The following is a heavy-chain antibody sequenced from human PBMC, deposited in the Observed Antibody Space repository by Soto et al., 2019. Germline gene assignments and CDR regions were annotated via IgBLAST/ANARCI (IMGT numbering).Heavy chain of an antibody. V-gene: IGHV4-59*01. J-gene: IGHJ4*02. Sequence: QVQLQESGPGLVKPSETLSLTCTVSGGSISSYYWSWIRQPPGKGLEWIGYIYYSGSTNYNPSRKSRVTISVDTSKNQFSLKLSSVTAADTAVYYCARGGGILDYWGQGTLVTVSS. CDR2: IYYSGST. CDR1: GGSISSYY. D-gene: IGHD6-13*01. CDR3: ARGGGILDY.